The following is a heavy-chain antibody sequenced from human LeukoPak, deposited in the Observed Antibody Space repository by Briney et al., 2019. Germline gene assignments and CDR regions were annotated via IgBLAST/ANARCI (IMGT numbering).Heavy chain of an antibody. J-gene: IGHJ4*02. Sequence: GASVKVSCKASGYTFTSYAISWVRQAPGQGLEWMGGIIPIFGTANYAQKFQGRVTITTDESTSTAYMELSSLRSEDTAVYYCARAGDYSGYDLIFDYWGQGTLVTVSS. CDR1: GYTFTSYA. D-gene: IGHD5-12*01. V-gene: IGHV1-69*05. CDR2: IIPIFGTA. CDR3: ARAGDYSGYDLIFDY.